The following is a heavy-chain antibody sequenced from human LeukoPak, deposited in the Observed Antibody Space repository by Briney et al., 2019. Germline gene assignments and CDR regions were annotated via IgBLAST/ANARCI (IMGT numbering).Heavy chain of an antibody. CDR2: FDPEDGET. Sequence: ASVKVSCKVSGYTLTELSMHWVRQAPGKGLEGMGGFDPEDGETIYAQKFQGRVTMTEDTSTDTAYMELSSLRSEDTAVYYCATDRITMVRGVIMKGGFDYWGQGTLVTVSS. J-gene: IGHJ4*02. V-gene: IGHV1-24*01. D-gene: IGHD3-10*01. CDR3: ATDRITMVRGVIMKGGFDY. CDR1: GYTLTELS.